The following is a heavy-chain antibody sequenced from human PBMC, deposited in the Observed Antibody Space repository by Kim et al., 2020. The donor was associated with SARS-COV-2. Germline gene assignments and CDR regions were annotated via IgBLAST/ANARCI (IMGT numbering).Heavy chain of an antibody. V-gene: IGHV7-4-1*02. CDR3: ARDDDEISAAQPGIDV. D-gene: IGHD6-25*01. J-gene: IGHJ6*02. Sequence: ASVKVSCKASGYTFTNYGMNWVRQAPGQGLDWMGWMNTNTGNPTYAQGFTGRFVFSLDTSVSTAYLQISSLKAEYTAVYYCARDDDEISAAQPGIDVWGQGTTVTVSS. CDR2: MNTNTGNP. CDR1: GYTFTNYG.